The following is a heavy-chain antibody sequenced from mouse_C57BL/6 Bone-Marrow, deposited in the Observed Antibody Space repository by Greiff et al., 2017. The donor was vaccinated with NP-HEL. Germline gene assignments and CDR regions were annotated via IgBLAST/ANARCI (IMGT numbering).Heavy chain of an antibody. V-gene: IGHV1-76*01. CDR1: GYTFTDYY. Sequence: VMLVESGAELVRPGASVKLSCKASGYTFTDYYINWVKQRPGQGLEWIARIYPGSGNTYYNEKFKGKATLTAEKSSSTAYMQLSSLTSEDSAVYFCARRKYYFDYWGQGTTLTVSS. CDR2: IYPGSGNT. CDR3: ARRKYYFDY. J-gene: IGHJ2*01.